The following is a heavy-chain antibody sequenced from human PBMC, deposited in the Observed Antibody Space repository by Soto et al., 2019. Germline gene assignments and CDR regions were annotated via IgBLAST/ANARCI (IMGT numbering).Heavy chain of an antibody. CDR2: IYYSGST. CDR3: ARGSTTEKVDS. J-gene: IGHJ4*02. V-gene: IGHV4-59*08. CDR1: GGSISSYY. Sequence: SETLSLTCTVSGGSISSYYWSWIRQPPGKGLEWIGYIYYSGSTNYNPSLKSRVSISADTSMNEFSLALTSVTAADTAMYYCARGSTTEKVDSWGQGILVPVSS.